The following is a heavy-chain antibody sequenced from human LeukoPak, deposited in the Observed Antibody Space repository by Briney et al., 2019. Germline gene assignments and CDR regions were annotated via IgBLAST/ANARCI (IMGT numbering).Heavy chain of an antibody. V-gene: IGHV4-34*01. CDR1: GGSFSGYY. CDR2: INHSGST. D-gene: IGHD5-12*01. CDR3: ARGSWRASLSRRSGYDPVGFDY. Sequence: LETLSLTCAVHGGSFSGYYWSWIRQPPGKGLEWIGEINHSGSTNYNPSLKSRVTISVDTSKNQFSLKLSSVTAADTAVYYCARGSWRASLSRRSGYDPVGFDYWGQGTLVTVSS. J-gene: IGHJ4*02.